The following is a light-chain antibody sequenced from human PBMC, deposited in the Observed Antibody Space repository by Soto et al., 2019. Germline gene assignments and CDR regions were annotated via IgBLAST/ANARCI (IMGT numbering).Light chain of an antibody. Sequence: DIVMTQSPDSLAVSLGERATINCKSSQSVLYSSNNKNYLAWYQQKPGQPPKLLIYWASTRESGVPDRFSGSGFGPDFTSPISSLQAEDVAVYYGKQIYSTPFISPFAPGTKVNTK. CDR3: KQIYSTPFISP. V-gene: IGKV4-1*01. CDR1: QSVLYSSNNKNY. J-gene: IGKJ3*01. CDR2: WAS.